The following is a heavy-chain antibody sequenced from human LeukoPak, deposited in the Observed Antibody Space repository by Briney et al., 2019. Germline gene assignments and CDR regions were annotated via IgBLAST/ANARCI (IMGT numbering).Heavy chain of an antibody. CDR1: GGSISSYY. J-gene: IGHJ5*02. V-gene: IGHV4-59*08. Sequence: SETLSLTCTVSGGSISSYYWSWIRQPPGKGLEWIGYIYYSGSTNYNPSLKSRVTISLDTSKNQFSLKLTSVTAADTAVCYCARRAYGSGSYPFDPWGQGTLVTVPS. CDR3: ARRAYGSGSYPFDP. CDR2: IYYSGST. D-gene: IGHD3-10*01.